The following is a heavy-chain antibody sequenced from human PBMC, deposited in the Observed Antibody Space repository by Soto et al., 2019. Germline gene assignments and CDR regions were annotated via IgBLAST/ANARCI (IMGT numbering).Heavy chain of an antibody. CDR2: IWYDGSNK. CDR3: AREGEYNGDYWAGEFDY. J-gene: IGHJ4*02. CDR1: GFTFSSYG. Sequence: GGSLRLSCAASGFTFSSYGMHWVRQAPGKGLEWVAVIWYDGSNKYYADSVKGRFTISRDNSKNTVYLQMNSLRAEDTAVYYCAREGEYNGDYWAGEFDYWGQGTLVTVSS. V-gene: IGHV3-33*01. D-gene: IGHD4-17*01.